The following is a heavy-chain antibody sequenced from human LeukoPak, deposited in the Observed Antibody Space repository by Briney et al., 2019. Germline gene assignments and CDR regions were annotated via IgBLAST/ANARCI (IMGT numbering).Heavy chain of an antibody. V-gene: IGHV3-7*01. CDR3: ARGMIRGGGAFYFYYYMDV. J-gene: IGHJ6*03. D-gene: IGHD3-10*01. CDR1: GFTFSRYW. CDR2: IKQDGTER. Sequence: GGSLRLSCAASGFTFSRYWMTWVRQAPGKGLEWVANIKQDGTERNYVDSVRGRFTISRDYAENSLDLQMNSLRVEDTAIYYCARGMIRGGGAFYFYYYMDVWGKGTTVTVSS.